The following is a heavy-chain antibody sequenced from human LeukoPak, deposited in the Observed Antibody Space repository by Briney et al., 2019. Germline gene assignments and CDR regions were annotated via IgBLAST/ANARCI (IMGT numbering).Heavy chain of an antibody. CDR3: ARSSLSGHGYLYYFDY. J-gene: IGHJ4*02. D-gene: IGHD5-24*01. Sequence: SETLSLICTASGGSISSSSYYWGWIRQPPGKGLEWIGSIYYSASTYYNPSLKSRPTISVDTSSNQFSLNLGSVTAADTAVYYCARSSLSGHGYLYYFDYWGQGTLVTVSS. CDR1: GGSISSSSYY. CDR2: IYYSAST. V-gene: IGHV4-39*01.